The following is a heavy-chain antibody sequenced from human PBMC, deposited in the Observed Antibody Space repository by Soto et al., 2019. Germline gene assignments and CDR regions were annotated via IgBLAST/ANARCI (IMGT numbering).Heavy chain of an antibody. CDR2: IYWDDNE. D-gene: IGHD6-25*01. J-gene: IGHJ4*02. V-gene: IGHV2-5*02. CDR1: GFSLTTSGVG. Sequence: QITLKESGPPLVKPTQTLTLTCTFSGFSLTTSGVGVGWIRQPPGKALEWLGVIYWDDNERYSPSLKSRLTITQATSKPQVVLTMTNMDPVDTATYYCSHSPADLPAGCYDHWGQGTLVTVSS. CDR3: SHSPADLPAGCYDH.